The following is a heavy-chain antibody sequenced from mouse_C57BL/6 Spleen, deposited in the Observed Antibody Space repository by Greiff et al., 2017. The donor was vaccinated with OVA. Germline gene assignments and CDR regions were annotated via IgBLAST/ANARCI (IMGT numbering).Heavy chain of an antibody. J-gene: IGHJ4*01. Sequence: QVQLQQPGAELVRPGSSVKLSCKASGYTFTSYWMDWVKQRPGQGLEWIGNIYPSASETHYNQKFKDKATLTVDNSSSTAYMLLSSLTSEDSAVDYCAREGLGPAMDYWGQGTSVTVSS. CDR1: GYTFTSYW. CDR3: AREGLGPAMDY. CDR2: IYPSASET. D-gene: IGHD3-3*01. V-gene: IGHV1-61*01.